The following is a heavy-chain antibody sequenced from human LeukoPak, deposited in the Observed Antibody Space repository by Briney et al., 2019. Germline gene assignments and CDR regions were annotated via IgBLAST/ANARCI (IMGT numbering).Heavy chain of an antibody. CDR1: GGSISSGSYY. CDR3: ARGGPSYYYDSSGYPDNWFDP. CDR2: IYTSGST. J-gene: IGHJ5*02. V-gene: IGHV4-61*02. Sequence: PSQTLSLTCTVSGGSISSGSYYWSWIRQPAGKGLEWIGRIYTSGSTNYNPSLKRRVTISVDTSKNQFSLKLSSVTAADTAVYYCARGGPSYYYDSSGYPDNWFDPWGQGTLVTVSS. D-gene: IGHD3-22*01.